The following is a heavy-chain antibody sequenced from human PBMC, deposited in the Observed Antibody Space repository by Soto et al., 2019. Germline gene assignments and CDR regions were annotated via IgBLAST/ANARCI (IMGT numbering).Heavy chain of an antibody. V-gene: IGHV3-30-3*01. CDR2: ISFDGDKI. Sequence: PGASLKISCAASGFTFKNYALHWVRQAPGKGLEWVAVISFDGDKIYYSDSVKGRFTISRDNFKNMLYLQMNNLRVEDAGLYFCAREDDYNYRYFNYGLDVWGQGTTVTVSS. D-gene: IGHD5-12*01. J-gene: IGHJ6*02. CDR3: AREDDYNYRYFNYGLDV. CDR1: GFTFKNYA.